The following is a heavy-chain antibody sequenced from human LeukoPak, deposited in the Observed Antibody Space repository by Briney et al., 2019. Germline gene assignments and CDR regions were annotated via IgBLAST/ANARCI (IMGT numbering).Heavy chain of an antibody. J-gene: IGHJ6*02. Sequence: SETLSLTCTVSAGSISGPHYWTWVRQPPGKGLEWIGEIYHSGSTNYNPSLNGRVTMSVDRFKNLFSLRINSVTAADTAVYYCAGTYYGSGTYYNDGMDVWGQGTTVTVSS. D-gene: IGHD3-10*01. CDR3: AGTYYGSGTYYNDGMDV. CDR2: IYHSGST. V-gene: IGHV4-4*02. CDR1: AGSISGPHY.